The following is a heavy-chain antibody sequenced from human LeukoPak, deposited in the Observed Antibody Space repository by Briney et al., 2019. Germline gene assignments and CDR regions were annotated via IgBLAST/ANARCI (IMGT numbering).Heavy chain of an antibody. V-gene: IGHV4-30-4*01. CDR2: IYYSGST. D-gene: IGHD3-9*01. CDR1: VGSISRGDYY. CDR3: ARDQGSYYDILTGFRGNYFDY. Sequence: SETLSLTCTLSVGSISRGDYYWSWIRQPPGKGLEWIGYIYYSGSTYYNPSLKSRVTISVDTSKNQFSLKLSSVTAADTAVYYCARDQGSYYDILTGFRGNYFDYWGQGTLVTVSS. J-gene: IGHJ4*02.